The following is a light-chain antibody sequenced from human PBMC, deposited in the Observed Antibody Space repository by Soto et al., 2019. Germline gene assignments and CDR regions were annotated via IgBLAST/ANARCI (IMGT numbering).Light chain of an antibody. CDR1: SSDVGGYNF. V-gene: IGLV2-14*03. Sequence: QSVLTQPASVSGSPGQSITISCTGTSSDVGGYNFVSWYQQHPGKAPKLMIYDVSNRPSGVSDRFSGPKSGNTASLTIFGLQAEDEADYYCRSYATSILEVFGPGTMVTVL. J-gene: IGLJ1*01. CDR3: RSYATSILEV. CDR2: DVS.